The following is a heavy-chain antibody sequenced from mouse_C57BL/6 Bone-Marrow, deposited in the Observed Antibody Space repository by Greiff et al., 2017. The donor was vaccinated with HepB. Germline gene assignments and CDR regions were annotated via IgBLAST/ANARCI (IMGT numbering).Heavy chain of an antibody. CDR2: ISYDGSN. CDR3: AREGVYDGYLYYFDY. Sequence: EVKLQESGPGLVKPSQSLSLTCSVSGYSITSGYSWNWIRQFPGNTLEWMGYISYDGSNNYNPSLKNRISITRDTSKNQFFLKLNSVTTEDTATYYCAREGVYDGYLYYFDYWGQGTTLTGSS. V-gene: IGHV3-6*01. J-gene: IGHJ2*01. D-gene: IGHD2-3*01. CDR1: GYSITSGYS.